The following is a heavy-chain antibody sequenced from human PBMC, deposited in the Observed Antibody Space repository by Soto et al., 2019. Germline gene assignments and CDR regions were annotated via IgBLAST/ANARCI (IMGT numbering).Heavy chain of an antibody. Sequence: EVQLLESGGTLVQPGESLRLSCELSGFSFSSFAMNWVRQAPGERLEWVSSIRGTATSYADSVKGRFTISRDNSKSTVYLQMNTLRGEDTAVYYCAKCAVLVTASGGWCNWFDPWGQGTLVIVSS. CDR1: GFSFSSFA. CDR2: IRGTAT. J-gene: IGHJ5*02. D-gene: IGHD2-21*02. CDR3: AKCAVLVTASGGWCNWFDP. V-gene: IGHV3-23*01.